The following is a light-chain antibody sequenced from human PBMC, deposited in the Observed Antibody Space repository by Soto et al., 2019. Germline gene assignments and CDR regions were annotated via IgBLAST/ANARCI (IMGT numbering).Light chain of an antibody. CDR2: DAS. Sequence: EIVLTQSPGTLSLSPGERATLSCGASQSVSSYLAWYQQKPGQAPRLLIYDASTRATGISARFSGSGSGTDFTLTISSLEPEDFAVYYCQQRSNWLVTFGQGTKV. CDR3: QQRSNWLVT. J-gene: IGKJ1*01. CDR1: QSVSSY. V-gene: IGKV3-11*01.